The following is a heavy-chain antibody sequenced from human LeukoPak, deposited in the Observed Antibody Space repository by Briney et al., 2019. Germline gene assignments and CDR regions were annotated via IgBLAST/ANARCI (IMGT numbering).Heavy chain of an antibody. CDR1: GFTFSSYS. CDR2: ISSSSYI. CDR3: ARDTRTTVTAAGYFDY. Sequence: GGSLRLSCAASGFTFSSYSMNWVRQAPGKGLEWVSSISSSSYIYYADSVKGRFTISRDNAKSSLYLQVNSLRAEDTAVYYCARDTRTTVTAAGYFDYWGQGTLVTVSS. D-gene: IGHD4-17*01. V-gene: IGHV3-21*01. J-gene: IGHJ4*02.